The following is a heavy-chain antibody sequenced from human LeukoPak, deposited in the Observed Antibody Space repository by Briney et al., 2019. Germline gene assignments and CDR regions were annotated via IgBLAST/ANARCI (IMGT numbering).Heavy chain of an antibody. CDR2: IYYSGRT. D-gene: IGHD3-3*01. Sequence: PSETLFLTFTVPVGPISSSSYYRGSIRQPPGKGLEWTGSIYYSGRTYDNPSINSQVTISVDTSKNQFSLKLSSVTAADADVYYCARSITIFGGVYYAYDFDYWGQGTLVTVSS. V-gene: IGHV4-39*01. J-gene: IGHJ4*02. CDR1: VGPISSSSYY. CDR3: ARSITIFGGVYYAYDFDY.